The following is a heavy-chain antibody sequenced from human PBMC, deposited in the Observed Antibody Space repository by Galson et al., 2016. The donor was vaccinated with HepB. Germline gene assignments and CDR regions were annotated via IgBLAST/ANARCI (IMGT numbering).Heavy chain of an antibody. CDR1: GFSFVSYT. V-gene: IGHV3-21*01. D-gene: IGHD2-21*01. CDR3: ARPYSYYANGRYGMDV. CDR2: ISSSSTYI. J-gene: IGHJ6*02. Sequence: SLRLSCAASGFSFVSYTMNWVRQAPGKGLEWVSSISSSSTYIYYADSVTGRVTISRYNSQNSLYLQMNSLRPADTAVYFCARPYSYYANGRYGMDVWGQGTPVTVSS.